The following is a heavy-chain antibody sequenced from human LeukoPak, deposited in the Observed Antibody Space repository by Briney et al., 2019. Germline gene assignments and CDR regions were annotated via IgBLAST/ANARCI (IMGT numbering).Heavy chain of an antibody. V-gene: IGHV3-21*01. J-gene: IGHJ4*02. D-gene: IGHD1-20*01. CDR3: ARDDNWNDKPFDF. CDR1: GFNLRAYN. Sequence: PWGSLRLSCAASGFNLRAYNMNWVRQAPGKGLEWVSSISTSSSHIYYADSVKGRFTISRDNAENSLYLQMHSLRVEDTALYYCARDDNWNDKPFDFWGQGTLVTVSS. CDR2: ISTSSSHI.